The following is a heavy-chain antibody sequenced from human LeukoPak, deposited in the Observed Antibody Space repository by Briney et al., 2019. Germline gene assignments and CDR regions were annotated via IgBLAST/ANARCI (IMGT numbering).Heavy chain of an antibody. CDR2: IYTSGST. D-gene: IGHD6-19*01. V-gene: IGHV4-4*07. CDR3: ARDRGSGWSSNFDY. CDR1: GGSISSYY. J-gene: IGHJ4*02. Sequence: PSETLSLTCTVSGGSISSYYWSWIRQPAGKGLEWIGRIYTSGSTNYNPSLKSRVTMSVDTSKNQFSLKLSSVTAADTAVYYCARDRGSGWSSNFDYWGQGTLVTVYS.